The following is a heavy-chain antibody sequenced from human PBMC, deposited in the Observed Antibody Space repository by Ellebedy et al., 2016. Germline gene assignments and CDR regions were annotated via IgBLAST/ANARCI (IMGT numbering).Heavy chain of an antibody. CDR1: GGSFSNYY. J-gene: IGHJ5*02. Sequence: SETLSLTCVVYGGSFSNYYWNWIRQPPGKGLEWIGEINYSGSTTYNASLTSRISISVDTSKGQFSLNLTSVTAADTAVYYCARGNNQFDLWGQGTLVTVSS. V-gene: IGHV4-34*01. D-gene: IGHD1-14*01. CDR3: ARGNNQFDL. CDR2: INYSGST.